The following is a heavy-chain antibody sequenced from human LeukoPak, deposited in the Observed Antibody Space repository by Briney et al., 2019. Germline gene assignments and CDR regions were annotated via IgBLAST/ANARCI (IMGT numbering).Heavy chain of an antibody. CDR2: IYSGGST. J-gene: IGHJ4*02. V-gene: IGHV3-53*04. CDR1: GFSFSSYS. CDR3: ARDDGYVDY. Sequence: GGSLTLSCAASGFSFSSYSMNWVRQAPGKGLEWVSVIYSGGSTYYADSVKGRFTISRHNSKNTLYLQMNSLRAEDTAVYYCARDDGYVDYWGQGTLVTVSS.